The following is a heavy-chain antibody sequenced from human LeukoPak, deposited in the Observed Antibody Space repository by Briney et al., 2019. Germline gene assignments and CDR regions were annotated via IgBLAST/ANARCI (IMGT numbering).Heavy chain of an antibody. CDR1: GFTFSTYS. D-gene: IGHD2-2*02. J-gene: IGHJ6*03. Sequence: GGSLRLSCAASGFTFSTYSMNWVRQAPGKGLEWVSSISSSSSYIYYADSVKGRFTISRDNAKNSLYLQMNSLRAEDTAVYYCARVFVVVVPAGIPAYYMDVWGKGTTVTVSS. V-gene: IGHV3-21*01. CDR3: ARVFVVVVPAGIPAYYMDV. CDR2: ISSSSSYI.